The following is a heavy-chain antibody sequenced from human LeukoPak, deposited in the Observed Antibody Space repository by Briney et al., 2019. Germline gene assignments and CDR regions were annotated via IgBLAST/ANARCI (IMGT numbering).Heavy chain of an antibody. CDR1: GFTFSSYS. CDR3: ARERVYCSGGSCYGGGANN. Sequence: GGSLRLSCAASGFTFSSYSMNWVRQAPGKGLEWVSSISSSSSYIYYADSVKGRFTISRDNAKNSPYLQMNSLRAEDTAVYYCARERVYCSGGSCYGGGANNWGQGTLVTVSS. CDR2: ISSSSSYI. V-gene: IGHV3-21*01. J-gene: IGHJ4*02. D-gene: IGHD2-15*01.